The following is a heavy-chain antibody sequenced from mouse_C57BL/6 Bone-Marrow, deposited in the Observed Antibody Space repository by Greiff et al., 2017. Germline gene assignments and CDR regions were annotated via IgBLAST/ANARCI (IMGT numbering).Heavy chain of an antibody. J-gene: IGHJ4*01. V-gene: IGHV1-62-2*01. CDR1: GYTFTEYT. Sequence: QVHVKQSGAELVKPGASVKLSCKASGYTFTEYTIHWVKQRSGQGLEWIGWFYPGSGSIKYNEKFKDKATLTADKSSSTVYMELSRLTSEDSAVYFCARHEGWRRDGYYAMDYWGQGTSVTVSS. CDR3: ARHEGWRRDGYYAMDY. D-gene: IGHD2-3*01. CDR2: FYPGSGSI.